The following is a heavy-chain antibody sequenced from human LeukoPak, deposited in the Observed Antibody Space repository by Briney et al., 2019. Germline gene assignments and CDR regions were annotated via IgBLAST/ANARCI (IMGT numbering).Heavy chain of an antibody. CDR2: ISYDGSNK. V-gene: IGHV3-30-3*01. J-gene: IGHJ4*02. Sequence: PGGSLRLSCAASGFTFSSYAMHWVRQAPGKGLEWVAVISYDGSNKYYADSVKGRFTISRDNSKNTLYLQMNSLRAEDTAVYYCARGARIRGVPLIDYYFDYWGQGTPVTVSS. D-gene: IGHD3-10*01. CDR1: GFTFSSYA. CDR3: ARGARIRGVPLIDYYFDY.